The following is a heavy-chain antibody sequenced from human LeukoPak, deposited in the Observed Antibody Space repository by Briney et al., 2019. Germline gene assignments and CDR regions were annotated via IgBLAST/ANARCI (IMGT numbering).Heavy chain of an antibody. D-gene: IGHD3-10*01. Sequence: ASVKVSCKASGYTFTSYYMHWVRQAPGQGLEWMGWMNPNSGNTGYAQKFQGRVTMTRNTSISTAYMELSSLRSEDTAVYYCSTLGGPYYYGSGSYYPDYWGQGTLVTVSS. V-gene: IGHV1-8*02. CDR3: STLGGPYYYGSGSYYPDY. CDR1: GYTFTSYY. J-gene: IGHJ4*02. CDR2: MNPNSGNT.